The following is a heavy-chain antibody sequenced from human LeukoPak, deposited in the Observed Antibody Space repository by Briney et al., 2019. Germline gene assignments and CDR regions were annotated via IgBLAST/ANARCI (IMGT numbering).Heavy chain of an antibody. V-gene: IGHV1-18*01. CDR3: ASFSSGWYLADY. D-gene: IGHD6-19*01. CDR2: ISAYNGNT. J-gene: IGHJ4*02. Sequence: ASVKVSCKASGYTFTSYGISWVRQAPGQGLEWMGWISAYNGNTNYAQKLQGRVTMTTDTSTSTAYMELRSLRSDDTAVYYCASFSSGWYLADYWGQGTLVTVSS. CDR1: GYTFTSYG.